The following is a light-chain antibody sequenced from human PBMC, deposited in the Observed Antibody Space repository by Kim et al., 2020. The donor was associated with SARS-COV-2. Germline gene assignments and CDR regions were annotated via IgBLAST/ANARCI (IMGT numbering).Light chain of an antibody. V-gene: IGLV1-40*01. Sequence: QRVTISCTGGSSNIGAGYDVHWYQQLPGTAPKLLIYGNSNRPSGVPDRFSDSKSGTSASLAITGLQAEDEADYYCQSYDSSLSGVVFGGGTQLTVL. CDR2: GNS. CDR1: SSNIGAGYD. J-gene: IGLJ2*01. CDR3: QSYDSSLSGVV.